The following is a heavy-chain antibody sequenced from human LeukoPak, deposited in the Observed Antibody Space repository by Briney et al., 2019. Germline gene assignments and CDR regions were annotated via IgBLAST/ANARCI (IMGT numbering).Heavy chain of an antibody. Sequence: PSETLSLTCAVYGGSFSGYYWSWIRQPPGKGLEWIGEINHSGSTNYNPSLKSRVTISVDTSKNQFSLKLSSVTAADTAVYCCARVIAAASQDYWGQGTLVTVSS. J-gene: IGHJ4*02. CDR3: ARVIAAASQDY. D-gene: IGHD6-13*01. V-gene: IGHV4-34*01. CDR2: INHSGST. CDR1: GGSFSGYY.